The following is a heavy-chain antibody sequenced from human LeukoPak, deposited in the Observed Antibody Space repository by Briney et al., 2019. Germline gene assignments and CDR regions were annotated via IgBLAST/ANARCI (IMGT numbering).Heavy chain of an antibody. J-gene: IGHJ4*02. CDR3: AKSGVGAVSWVH. D-gene: IGHD1-26*01. V-gene: IGHV1-46*01. Sequence: GASVKVSCKASGYTFTNYYMHWVRQAPGQGLEWMGIINPSGGSTSYAQKFQGRVTMTRDTSTSTVSMELSSLRSEDTAVYYCAKSGVGAVSWVHWGQGTLVTVSS. CDR2: INPSGGST. CDR1: GYTFTNYY.